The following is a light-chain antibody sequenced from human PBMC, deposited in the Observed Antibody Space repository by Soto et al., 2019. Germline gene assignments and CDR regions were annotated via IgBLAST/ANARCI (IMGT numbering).Light chain of an antibody. Sequence: SYELTQPPSVSVSPRQTASITCSGNNLGGKYASWYQQKPGQSPVLVIYQDTQRPSGIPERFSGSNSGNTATLTISGTQAMDEADYYGQAWDTSTVLFGGGTKLTVL. CDR3: QAWDTSTVL. CDR2: QDT. V-gene: IGLV3-1*01. J-gene: IGLJ2*01. CDR1: NLGGKY.